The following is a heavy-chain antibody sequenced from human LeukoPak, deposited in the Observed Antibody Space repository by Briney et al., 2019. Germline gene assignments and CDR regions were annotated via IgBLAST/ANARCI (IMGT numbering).Heavy chain of an antibody. J-gene: IGHJ6*03. Sequence: PSETLSLTCAVYGGSFSGYYWSWIRQPPGKGLEWIGEINHSGSTNYNPSLKSRVTISVDTSKNQFSLKLSSVTAADTAVYYCARAVTVTKRSYFFYMAVWGKGTTVTVSS. D-gene: IGHD4-17*01. CDR3: ARAVTVTKRSYFFYMAV. CDR1: GGSFSGYY. CDR2: INHSGST. V-gene: IGHV4-34*01.